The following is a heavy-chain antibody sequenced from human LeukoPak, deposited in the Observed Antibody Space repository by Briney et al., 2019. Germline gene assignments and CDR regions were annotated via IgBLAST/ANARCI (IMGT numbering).Heavy chain of an antibody. CDR1: GPPYSFSSYA. CDR2: IIPISDIA. D-gene: IGHD1-26*01. V-gene: IGHV1-69*04. Sequence: SVKVSCKASGPPYSFSSYAISWVRQAPGQGLEWMGRIIPISDIANYARRFRGRVTITADRSTATVYMDLSSLTSEDTAVYYCARDREDSSSSFFYWGQGTPVTVAS. J-gene: IGHJ4*02. CDR3: ARDREDSSSSFFY.